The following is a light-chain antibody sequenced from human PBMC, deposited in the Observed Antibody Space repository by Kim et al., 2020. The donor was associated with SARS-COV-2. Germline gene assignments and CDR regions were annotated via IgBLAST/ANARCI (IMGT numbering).Light chain of an antibody. V-gene: IGLV2-18*02. CDR1: RSDIGTYDR. J-gene: IGLJ2*01. CDR3: SSYTTTSTFGVL. CDR2: EVS. Sequence: SVTISCTGTRSDIGTYDRVSWYQQSPGTAPKLMIYEVSNRPSGVPDRFSGSKSADTASLTISGLQAEDEAVYYCSSYTTTSTFGVLFGGGTKVTVL.